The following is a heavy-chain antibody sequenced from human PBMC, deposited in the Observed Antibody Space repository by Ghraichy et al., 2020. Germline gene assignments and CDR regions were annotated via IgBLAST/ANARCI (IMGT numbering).Heavy chain of an antibody. CDR2: IGTAGDT. CDR3: ARAYSDYSNYYSNYYYGMDV. V-gene: IGHV3-13*01. Sequence: GGSLRLSCAASGFTFSSYDMHWVRQTTGKDLEWVSAIGTAGDTYYPGSVKGRFTISRENAKNSLYLQMNSLRAGDTAVYYCARAYSDYSNYYSNYYYGMDVWGQGTTVTVSS. CDR1: GFTFSSYD. D-gene: IGHD4-11*01. J-gene: IGHJ6*02.